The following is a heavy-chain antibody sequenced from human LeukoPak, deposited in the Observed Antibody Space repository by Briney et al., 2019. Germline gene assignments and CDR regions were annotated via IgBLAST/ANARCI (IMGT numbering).Heavy chain of an antibody. D-gene: IGHD1-7*01. V-gene: IGHV3-48*04. CDR3: ARGDTWNSYYYYYMDV. J-gene: IGHJ6*03. CDR1: GFTFRSYS. CDR2: ISSSSNI. Sequence: GGSLRLSCAASGFTFRSYSMNWVRQAPGKGLEWVSYISSSSNIYYADSVKGRFTISRDNAENSLYLQVNSLSAEDTAVYYCARGDTWNSYYYYYMDVWGKGTTVTVSS.